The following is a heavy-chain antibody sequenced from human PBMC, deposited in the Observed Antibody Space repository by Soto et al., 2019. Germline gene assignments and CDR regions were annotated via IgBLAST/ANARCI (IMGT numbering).Heavy chain of an antibody. CDR1: GGSISSYC. Sequence: PSETLSLTCTVSGGSISSYCWSWIRQPPGKGLEWIGYIYYSGSTNYNPSLKSRVTISVDTSKNQFSLKLTSVTAADTAVYYCARGEYSYDYYFDYWGQGTLVTLSS. CDR2: IYYSGST. D-gene: IGHD5-18*01. V-gene: IGHV4-59*01. J-gene: IGHJ4*02. CDR3: ARGEYSYDYYFDY.